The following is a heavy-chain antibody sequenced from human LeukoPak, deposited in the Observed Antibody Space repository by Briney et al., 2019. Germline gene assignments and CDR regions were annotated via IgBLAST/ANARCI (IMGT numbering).Heavy chain of an antibody. D-gene: IGHD4-11*01. Sequence: PGGSLRLSCAASGFTFSSYWMHWVRQAPGKGLVWVSRINSDGSSTSYADSVKGRFTISRDNAKNTLYLQMNSLRAEDTAVYYCARARTTTVTTGFDPWGQGTLVTVSS. CDR2: INSDGSST. CDR1: GFTFSSYW. J-gene: IGHJ5*02. CDR3: ARARTTTVTTGFDP. V-gene: IGHV3-74*01.